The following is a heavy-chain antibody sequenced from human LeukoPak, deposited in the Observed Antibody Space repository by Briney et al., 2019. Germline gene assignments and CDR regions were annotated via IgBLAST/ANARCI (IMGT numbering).Heavy chain of an antibody. J-gene: IGHJ4*02. CDR2: IYYSGST. Sequence: SETLSLTCTVSGVAISSVGYYWSWIRQHPGKGLGWIGDIYYSGSTYYNPSLKSRVTISVDTSKNQFSLKLSSVTAADTAVYYCARAGQQPNIDYWGQGTLVTVSS. V-gene: IGHV4-31*03. CDR1: GVAISSVGYY. CDR3: ARAGQQPNIDY. D-gene: IGHD6-13*01.